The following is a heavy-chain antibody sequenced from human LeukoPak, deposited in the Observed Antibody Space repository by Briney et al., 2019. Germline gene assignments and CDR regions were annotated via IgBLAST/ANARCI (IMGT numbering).Heavy chain of an antibody. V-gene: IGHV4-34*01. CDR1: GGSFSGYY. Sequence: SETLSLTCAVYGGSFSGYYWSWIRQPPGKGLEWIGEINHSGSTNYNPSLKSRVTISVDTSKNQFSLKPSSVTAADTAVYYCARGTRTRWLQSFDYWGQGTLVTVSS. J-gene: IGHJ4*02. CDR3: ARGTRTRWLQSFDY. D-gene: IGHD5-24*01. CDR2: INHSGST.